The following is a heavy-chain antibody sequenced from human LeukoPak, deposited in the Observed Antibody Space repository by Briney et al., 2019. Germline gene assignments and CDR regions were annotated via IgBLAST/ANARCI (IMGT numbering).Heavy chain of an antibody. CDR3: AREFGVYTAAGTYYYDC. V-gene: IGHV3-53*01. CDR2: IYSGGKT. Sequence: PGGSLRLSCAVSGLFVSSDYMTWVRQAPGKGLEWVSLIYSGGKTYYTDSVKGRFTISRDNSNKTLFLQMNGLRAEDTAVYYCAREFGVYTAAGTYYYDCWGQGVLVTVSS. CDR1: GLFVSSDY. J-gene: IGHJ4*02. D-gene: IGHD6-13*01.